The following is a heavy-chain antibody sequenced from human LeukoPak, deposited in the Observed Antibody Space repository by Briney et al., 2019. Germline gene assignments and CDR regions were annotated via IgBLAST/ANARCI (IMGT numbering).Heavy chain of an antibody. CDR3: ARASLAYCGGDCYSSEYFQH. Sequence: PSETLSLTCAVSGGSISGGGYSWSWIRQPPGKGLGWIGYIYHSGSTYYNPSLKSRVTISVDRSKNQFSLKLSSVTAADTAVYYCARASLAYCGGDCYSSEYFQHWGQGTLVTVSS. J-gene: IGHJ1*01. CDR2: IYHSGST. CDR1: GGSISGGGYS. V-gene: IGHV4-30-2*01. D-gene: IGHD2-21*02.